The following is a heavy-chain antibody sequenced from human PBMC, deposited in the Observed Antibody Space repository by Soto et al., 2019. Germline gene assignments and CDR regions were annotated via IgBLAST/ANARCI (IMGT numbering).Heavy chain of an antibody. J-gene: IGHJ6*02. CDR3: ASGRVVPAADYYYYGMDV. CDR1: GFTFSSYW. Sequence: PGVSLRLSCAASGFTFSSYWMHWVRQAPGKGLVWVTRINSDGSSTSYADSVKGRFTISRDNAKNTLYLQMNSLRAEDTAVYYCASGRVVPAADYYYYGMDVWGQGTTVTVSS. V-gene: IGHV3-74*01. CDR2: INSDGSST. D-gene: IGHD2-2*01.